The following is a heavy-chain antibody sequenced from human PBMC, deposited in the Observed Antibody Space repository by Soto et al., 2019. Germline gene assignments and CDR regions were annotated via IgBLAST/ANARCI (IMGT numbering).Heavy chain of an antibody. J-gene: IGHJ6*02. V-gene: IGHV1-8*01. CDR1: GYTFTSYD. Sequence: APVKVSCNASGYTFTSYDINWVRQATGQVLEWMGWMNPNSGNTGYAQKFQGRVTMTRNTSISTAYMELSSLGSEDTAVYYCAREEIFGVVTASYYYYYGMDVWGQGTTVTVSS. CDR2: MNPNSGNT. CDR3: AREEIFGVVTASYYYYYGMDV. D-gene: IGHD3-3*01.